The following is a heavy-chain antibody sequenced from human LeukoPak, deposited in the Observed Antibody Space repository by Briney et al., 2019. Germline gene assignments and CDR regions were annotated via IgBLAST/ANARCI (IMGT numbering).Heavy chain of an antibody. CDR1: GGSISSSSYY. V-gene: IGHV4-39*01. Sequence: SETLSLTCTVSGGSISSSSYYWGWIRQPPGKGLEWIGSIYYSGSTYYNPSLKSRVTISVDTSKNQFSLKLSSVTAADTAVYYCARSVRRLQPLQVWGQGTLVTVSS. D-gene: IGHD5-24*01. J-gene: IGHJ4*02. CDR3: ARSVRRLQPLQV. CDR2: IYYSGST.